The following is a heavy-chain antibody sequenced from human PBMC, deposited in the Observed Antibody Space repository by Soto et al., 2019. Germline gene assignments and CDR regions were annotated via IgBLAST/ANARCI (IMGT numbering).Heavy chain of an antibody. V-gene: IGHV6-1*01. CDR3: ARSEEDSDYYYYGLDV. CDR2: TYYRSRWYS. Sequence: SQTLSLTCVISGDSVSSSSVAWNWVRQTPSRGLEWLGRTYYRSRWYSDFAVSVRGRIVINADTSKNQFSLQLNSVTPEDTAVYFXARSEEDSDYYYYGLDVWCLGTTVTVSS. D-gene: IGHD2-15*01. CDR1: GDSVSSSSVA. J-gene: IGHJ6*02.